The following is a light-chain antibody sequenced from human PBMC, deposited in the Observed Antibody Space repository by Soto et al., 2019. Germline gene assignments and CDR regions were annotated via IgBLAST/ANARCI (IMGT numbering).Light chain of an antibody. J-gene: IGKJ2*01. Sequence: DIVITQSPDSLAGSLGERATINCKSSQSVLYSSNNNNYLAWYQQRPGQPPKLLISWASTRESGVPDRFSGSGSGTDFTLTISNLQAEDVAVYYCQQYYSSLPTFGQGTKLEIK. CDR1: QSVLYSSNNNNY. CDR2: WAS. CDR3: QQYYSSLPT. V-gene: IGKV4-1*01.